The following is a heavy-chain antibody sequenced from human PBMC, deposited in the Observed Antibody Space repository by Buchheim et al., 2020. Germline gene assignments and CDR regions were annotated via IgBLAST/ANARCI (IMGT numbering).Heavy chain of an antibody. CDR1: GGSFSGYY. CDR2: INHSGST. V-gene: IGHV4-34*01. Sequence: QVQLQQWGAGLLKPSETLSLTCAVYGGSFSGYYWSWIRQPPGKGLEWFGEINHSGSTNYHPSLKSRVTISVDTSKKQFSLKLSSVTAADTAVYYCARDKTYYYDSSGIGGHDYWGQGTL. CDR3: ARDKTYYYDSSGIGGHDY. J-gene: IGHJ4*02. D-gene: IGHD3-22*01.